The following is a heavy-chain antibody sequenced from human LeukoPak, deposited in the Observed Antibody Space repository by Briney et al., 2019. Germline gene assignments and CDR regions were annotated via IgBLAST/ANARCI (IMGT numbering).Heavy chain of an antibody. CDR3: AKDLKRGYSYGYWVFTPGY. J-gene: IGHJ4*02. Sequence: PGGSLRLSCIVSGFTFSSYWMHWVRQAPGKGLVWVSSISSSSSYIYYAASVKGRFTISRDNAKKSLYLQMNSLRPEDTAVYYCAKDLKRGYSYGYWVFTPGYWGQGTLVTVSS. CDR1: GFTFSSYW. D-gene: IGHD5-18*01. V-gene: IGHV3-21*01. CDR2: ISSSSSYI.